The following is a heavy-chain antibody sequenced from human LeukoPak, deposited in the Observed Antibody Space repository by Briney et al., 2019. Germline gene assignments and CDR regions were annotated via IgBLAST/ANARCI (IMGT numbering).Heavy chain of an antibody. Sequence: GGSLRLSCAASGFTFDDYAMHWVRQAPGKGLEWVSLISGDGGSTYYADSVKGRFTLSRDNSKHSLYLQMNSLRTEDTALYYCAKDEQQPFDYWGQGTLVTVSS. D-gene: IGHD6-13*01. CDR1: GFTFDDYA. CDR3: AKDEQQPFDY. CDR2: ISGDGGST. J-gene: IGHJ4*02. V-gene: IGHV3-43*02.